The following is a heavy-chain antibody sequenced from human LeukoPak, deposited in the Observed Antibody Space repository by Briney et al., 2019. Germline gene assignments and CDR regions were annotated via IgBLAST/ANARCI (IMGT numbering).Heavy chain of an antibody. CDR3: ARDGARGAAAGTRGDY. D-gene: IGHD6-13*01. V-gene: IGHV3-23*01. Sequence: GGSLRLCCAASGFTFTTYAMSWVRQAAGRGLEWVSVISNSGDSTYYADSVKGRFTISRDNSKSTLFLQMSSLRAEDTAIYYCARDGARGAAAGTRGDYWGQGTLVTVSS. J-gene: IGHJ4*02. CDR1: GFTFTTYA. CDR2: ISNSGDST.